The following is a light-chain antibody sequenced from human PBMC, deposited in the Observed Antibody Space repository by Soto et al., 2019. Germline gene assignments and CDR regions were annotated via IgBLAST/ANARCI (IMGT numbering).Light chain of an antibody. CDR1: SSDIGDYNY. CDR2: EVS. Sequence: QSVLTQTASVSGSPGQSITISCTETSSDIGDYNYVSWYQHHPGKAPELIIYEVSYRPSGVSARFSGSKSGNTASLTISGLQAEDEADYYCCSFAATSTLYVFGTGTKVTVL. V-gene: IGLV2-14*01. CDR3: CSFAATSTLYV. J-gene: IGLJ1*01.